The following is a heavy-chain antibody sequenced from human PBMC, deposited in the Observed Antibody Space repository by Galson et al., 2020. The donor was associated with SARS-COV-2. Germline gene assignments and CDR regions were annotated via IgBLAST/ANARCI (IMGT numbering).Heavy chain of an antibody. CDR3: ARGGSVNLAVDHY. CDR1: GGSFNGYF. Sequence: PSVTLSLTCGVSGGSFNGYFWNWIRQPPGQGLEWIWEIDHSGSTNYNPSLKSRVTITVDTSNNQFTLRLSSVTAADTAVYYCARGGSVNLAVDHYWGQGTLVTVSS. J-gene: IGHJ4*02. CDR2: IDHSGST. V-gene: IGHV4-34*01.